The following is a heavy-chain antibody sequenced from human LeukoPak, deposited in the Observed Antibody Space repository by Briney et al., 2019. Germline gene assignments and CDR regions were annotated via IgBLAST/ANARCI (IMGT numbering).Heavy chain of an antibody. D-gene: IGHD6-13*01. CDR2: MNPSSGNT. CDR3: ARDLYHRVAAAPRGFDY. CDR1: GYTFTSYD. Sequence: ASVKVSCKASGYTFTSYDINWVRQATGQGLVWMGWMNPSSGNTGYAQKFQGRVTMTEDTSTDTAYMELSSLRSEDTAVYYCARDLYHRVAAAPRGFDYWGQGTLVTVSS. J-gene: IGHJ4*02. V-gene: IGHV1-8*01.